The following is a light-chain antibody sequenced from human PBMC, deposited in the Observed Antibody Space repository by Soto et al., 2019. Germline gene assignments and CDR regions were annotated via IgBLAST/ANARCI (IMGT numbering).Light chain of an antibody. CDR1: QTISNW. J-gene: IGKJ3*01. Sequence: DIQMTQSPSTLSASVGDTVTITCRASQTISNWLAWYQQKPGKAPKLLIYQASTLESGVPSRFSGSGSETEFTLTIISVQPDDFATYYCQHYNTYSWFTFGPGTKVDIK. CDR3: QHYNTYSWFT. V-gene: IGKV1-5*03. CDR2: QAS.